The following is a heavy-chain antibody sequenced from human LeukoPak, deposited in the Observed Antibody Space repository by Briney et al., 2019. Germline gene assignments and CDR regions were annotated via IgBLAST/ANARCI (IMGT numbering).Heavy chain of an antibody. D-gene: IGHD3-9*01. CDR2: INPSGGST. V-gene: IGHV1-46*01. CDR1: GYTFTTYY. J-gene: IGHJ4*02. CDR3: ARGPRPVYNLLTGKRYFDY. Sequence: ASVKVSCKASGYTFTTYYVHWVRQAPGQGLEWMGIINPSGGSTTYAQKFRGRLTMTRDMSTSTVYMELSSLRSEDTAVYYCARGPRPVYNLLTGKRYFDYWGQGTLLTVSS.